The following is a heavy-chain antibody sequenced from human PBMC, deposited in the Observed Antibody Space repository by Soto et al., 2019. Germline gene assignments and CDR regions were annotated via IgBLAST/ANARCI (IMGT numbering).Heavy chain of an antibody. CDR2: IKQDGSEK. J-gene: IGHJ3*02. Sequence: EVQLVESGGGLVQPGGSLRLSCAPSGFTFSTYWMSWVRQAPGKGLEWVASIKQDGSEKYYLDSVKGRFTISRDNSKNSLYLQMNSLRAEDTAVYYCARGTVVDAFDIWGQGTMVTVSS. CDR3: ARGTVVDAFDI. D-gene: IGHD2-15*01. V-gene: IGHV3-7*03. CDR1: GFTFSTYW.